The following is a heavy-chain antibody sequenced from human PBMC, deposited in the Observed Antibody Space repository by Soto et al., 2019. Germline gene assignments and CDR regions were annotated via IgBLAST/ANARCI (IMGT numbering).Heavy chain of an antibody. CDR3: ARDRRGRADGFIYYYAMDV. V-gene: IGHV4-61*01. CDR2: IFDAGTT. D-gene: IGHD6-13*01. Sequence: SETLSLTCSVSGDSVFRGTNYFIGVRQSPWSGLEWIGYIFDAGTTNYNPSLESRVSISLDTAKNQVSLKLTSVTAADTAIYYCARDRRGRADGFIYYYAMDVWGQGTSVTVSS. CDR1: GDSVFRGTNY. J-gene: IGHJ6*02.